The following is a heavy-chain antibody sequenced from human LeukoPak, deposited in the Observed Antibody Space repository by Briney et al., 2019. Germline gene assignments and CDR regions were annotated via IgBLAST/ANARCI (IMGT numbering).Heavy chain of an antibody. D-gene: IGHD6-19*01. CDR3: ARNLGYSSGWYSPDWFDP. CDR2: TYYRSKWYN. V-gene: IGHV6-1*01. Sequence: SQTLSLTCAISGDSVSSNSAAWNWIRQSPSRGLEWLGRTYYRSKWYNDYAVSVKSRITINPDTSKNQFSLQLNSVTPEDTAVYYCARNLGYSSGWYSPDWFDPWGRGTLVTVSS. J-gene: IGHJ5*02. CDR1: GDSVSSNSAA.